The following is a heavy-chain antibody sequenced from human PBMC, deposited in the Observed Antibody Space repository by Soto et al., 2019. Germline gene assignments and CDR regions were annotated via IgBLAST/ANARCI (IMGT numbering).Heavy chain of an antibody. J-gene: IGHJ4*02. CDR1: GYSFTSYC. V-gene: IGHV5-10-1*01. D-gene: IGHD2-2*01. Sequence: PGESLKSSGKGSGYSFTSYCISWVLQMPGKGLEWMGRIDPSDSYTNYSPSFQGHVTISADKSISTAYLQWSSLKASDTAMYYCARLTGYCSSTSCWGVGYWGQGTLVTVSS. CDR2: IDPSDSYT. CDR3: ARLTGYCSSTSCWGVGY.